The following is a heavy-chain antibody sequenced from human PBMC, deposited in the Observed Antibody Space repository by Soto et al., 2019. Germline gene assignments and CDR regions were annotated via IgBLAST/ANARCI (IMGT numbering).Heavy chain of an antibody. CDR1: GFTFSSYG. J-gene: IGHJ4*02. D-gene: IGHD6-19*01. CDR3: ARDDIAVAGTPFDY. Sequence: GGSLRLSCAASGFTFSSYGMHWVRQAPGKGLEWVAVIWYDGSNKYYADSVKGRFTISRDNSKNTLYLQMNSLRAEDTAVYYCARDDIAVAGTPFDYWGQGTLVTVSS. V-gene: IGHV3-33*01. CDR2: IWYDGSNK.